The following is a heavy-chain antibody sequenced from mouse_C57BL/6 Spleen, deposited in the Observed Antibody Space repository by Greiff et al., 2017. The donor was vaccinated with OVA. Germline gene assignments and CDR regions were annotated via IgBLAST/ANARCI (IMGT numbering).Heavy chain of an antibody. Sequence: QVQLQQPGAELVRPGSSVKLSCKASGYTFTSYWMDWVKQRPGQGLEWIGNIYPSDSETHYNQKFKDKATLTVDKSSSTAYMQLSSLTSEDSAVYYCAREGVFDGYYEGMDYWGQGTSFTVSS. V-gene: IGHV1-61*01. CDR3: AREGVFDGYYEGMDY. J-gene: IGHJ4*01. D-gene: IGHD2-3*01. CDR2: IYPSDSET. CDR1: GYTFTSYW.